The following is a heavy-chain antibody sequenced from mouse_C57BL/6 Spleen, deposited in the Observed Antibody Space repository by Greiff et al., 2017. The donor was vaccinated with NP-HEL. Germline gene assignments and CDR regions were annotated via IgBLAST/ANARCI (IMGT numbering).Heavy chain of an antibody. CDR1: GYTFTSYW. V-gene: IGHV1-5*01. CDR2: IYPGNSDT. CDR3: TGRGLLRSYFDY. J-gene: IGHJ2*01. Sequence: VHVKQSGTVLARPGASVKMSCKTSGYTFTSYWMHWVKQRPGQGLEWTGAIYPGNSDTSYNQKFKGKAKLTAVTSASTAYMELSSLTNEDSAVYYCTGRGLLRSYFDYWGQGTTLTVSS. D-gene: IGHD1-1*01.